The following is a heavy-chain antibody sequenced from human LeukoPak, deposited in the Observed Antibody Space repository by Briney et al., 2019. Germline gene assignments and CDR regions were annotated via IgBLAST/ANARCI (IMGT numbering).Heavy chain of an antibody. CDR3: ARDEALIAAAGVYYGMDV. CDR1: GDSVSSNSAA. CDR2: TYYRSKWYN. Sequence: SQTLSLTCAISGDSVSSNSAAWNWIRQSPSRGLEWLGRTYYRSKWYNDYAVSVKSRTTINPDTSKNQFSLQLNSVTPEDTAVYYCARDEALIAAAGVYYGMDVWGQGTTVTVSS. J-gene: IGHJ6*02. V-gene: IGHV6-1*01. D-gene: IGHD6-13*01.